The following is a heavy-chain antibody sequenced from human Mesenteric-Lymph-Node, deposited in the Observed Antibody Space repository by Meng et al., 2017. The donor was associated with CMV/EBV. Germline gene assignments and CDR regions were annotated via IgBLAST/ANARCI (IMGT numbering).Heavy chain of an antibody. CDR2: TSYDGNKK. Sequence: GESLKISCTTSGFSFNDAWMSWVRQAPGKGLEWVALTSYDGNKKHYADSVKGRFIISRDNSKTTLYLQMNSLRAEDTAVYYCARERPSPYSSSELDYYYGMDVWGQGTTVTVSS. CDR1: GFSFNDAW. J-gene: IGHJ6*02. CDR3: ARERPSPYSSSELDYYYGMDV. D-gene: IGHD6-6*01. V-gene: IGHV3-30*12.